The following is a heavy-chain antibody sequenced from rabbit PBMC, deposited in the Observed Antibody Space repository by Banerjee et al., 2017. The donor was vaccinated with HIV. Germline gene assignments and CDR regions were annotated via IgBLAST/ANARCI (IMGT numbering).Heavy chain of an antibody. J-gene: IGHJ4*01. CDR2: ITYGGST. CDR3: ARDLAGVIGWNFNL. V-gene: IGHV1S39*01. Sequence: QEQLVESGGGLVQPGGSLKLSCKASGFDFSSYGVSWVRQAPGKGLEWIGYITYGGSTYYASWAKGRFTISKPSSTTVTLQMTSLTAADTATYFCARDLAGVIGWNFNLWGPGTLVTVS. CDR1: GFDFSSYG. D-gene: IGHD4-1*01.